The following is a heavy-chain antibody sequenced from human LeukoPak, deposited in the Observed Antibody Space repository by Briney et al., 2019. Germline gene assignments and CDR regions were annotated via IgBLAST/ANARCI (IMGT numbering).Heavy chain of an antibody. V-gene: IGHV1-18*01. CDR1: GYTFTSYG. CDR3: ARDYDFWSGYYSGGLSGRDGSLRFDY. Sequence: GASVKVSCKASGYTFTSYGISWVRQAPGQGLEWMGWISAYNGNTNYAQKLQGRVTMTTDTSTSTAYMELRSLRSDDTAVYYCARDYDFWSGYYSGGLSGRDGSLRFDYWGQGTLVTVSS. J-gene: IGHJ4*02. D-gene: IGHD3-3*01. CDR2: ISAYNGNT.